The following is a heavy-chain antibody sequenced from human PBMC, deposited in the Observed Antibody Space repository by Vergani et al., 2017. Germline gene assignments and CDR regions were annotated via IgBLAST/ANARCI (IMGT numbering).Heavy chain of an antibody. V-gene: IGHV1-46*01. D-gene: IGHD2-2*02. Sequence: QVQLVQSGAEVKKPGASVKVSCQASGYTFTSYYIHWVRQAPGQGLEWMGIINPSGGSTNYGQKFQGRVTMTRDTSTSTVFMELSSLGSDDAAVYYCGRGCGSTSCYKRVEDWFDPWREGTLVTVSS. CDR3: GRGCGSTSCYKRVEDWFDP. CDR1: GYTFTSYY. CDR2: INPSGGST. J-gene: IGHJ5*02.